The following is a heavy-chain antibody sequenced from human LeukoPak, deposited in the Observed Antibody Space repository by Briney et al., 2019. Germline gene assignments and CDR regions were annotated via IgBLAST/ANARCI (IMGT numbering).Heavy chain of an antibody. CDR1: GGSISSGDYY. D-gene: IGHD3-3*01. V-gene: IGHV4-30-4*08. Sequence: PSETLSLTCTVSGGSISSGDYYWSWIRQPPGKGLEWIGYIYYSGSTYYNPSLKSRVTISVDTSKNQFSLKLSSVTAADTAVYYCARGDCDFYPTPEYYYYYYYMDVWGKGTTVTVSS. CDR2: IYYSGST. CDR3: ARGDCDFYPTPEYYYYYYYMDV. J-gene: IGHJ6*03.